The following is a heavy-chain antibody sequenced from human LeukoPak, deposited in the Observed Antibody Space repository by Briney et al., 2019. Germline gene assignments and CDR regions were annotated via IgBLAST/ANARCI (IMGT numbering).Heavy chain of an antibody. D-gene: IGHD6-13*01. J-gene: IGHJ4*02. Sequence: GGSLRLSCAASGFTFSIYAMSWVRQAPGKGLEWVSTVSGSGHSTFYADSVKGRFTISRDNSKNTLYLQMNSLRAEDTAVYYCARDRGYSLDYWGQGTLVTVSS. CDR1: GFTFSIYA. V-gene: IGHV3-23*01. CDR3: ARDRGYSLDY. CDR2: VSGSGHST.